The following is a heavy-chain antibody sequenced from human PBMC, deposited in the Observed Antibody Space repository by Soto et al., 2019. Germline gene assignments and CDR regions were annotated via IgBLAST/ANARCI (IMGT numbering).Heavy chain of an antibody. CDR2: IYYSGNT. V-gene: IGHV4-30-4*01. CDR1: GGSVSSADYY. Sequence: QVQLQESGPGLVKPSQTLSLTCTVSGGSVSSADYYWTWIRQPPGKGLEWIGYIYYSGNTDYNPSLKSRVTMSVDTSKNQFSLKLNSVTAADTAVYYCARGGVTRSLTNEYWGQGTLVTVSS. J-gene: IGHJ4*02. CDR3: ARGGVTRSLTNEY. D-gene: IGHD4-17*01.